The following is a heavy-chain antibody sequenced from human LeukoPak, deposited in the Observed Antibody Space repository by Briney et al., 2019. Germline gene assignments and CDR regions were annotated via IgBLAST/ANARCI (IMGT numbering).Heavy chain of an antibody. CDR3: AKGRVALNWFDP. Sequence: SQTLSLTCAISGDSVSSNSAAWNWIRQSPSRGLEWLGRTYYRSKWYNDYAVSVKSRITIKPDTSKNHFSLQLNSVSPEDTAVYYCAKGRVALNWFDPWGQGTLVTVSS. CDR1: GDSVSSNSAA. V-gene: IGHV6-1*01. D-gene: IGHD5-12*01. J-gene: IGHJ5*02. CDR2: TYYRSKWYN.